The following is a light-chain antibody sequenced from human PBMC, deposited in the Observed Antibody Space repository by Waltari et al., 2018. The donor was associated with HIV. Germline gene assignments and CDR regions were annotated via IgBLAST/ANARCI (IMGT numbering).Light chain of an antibody. J-gene: IGLJ3*02. Sequence: QSALTQPASVSGSPGQSITISCTATSSDVGGYNYVSWYQQHPGKAPTLMIYEVSKRPSGVSNRFSGSKSGNTASLTISGLQAEDEADYYCSSYTSSSTRVFGGGTNLTVL. CDR1: SSDVGGYNY. CDR3: SSYTSSSTRV. CDR2: EVS. V-gene: IGLV2-14*01.